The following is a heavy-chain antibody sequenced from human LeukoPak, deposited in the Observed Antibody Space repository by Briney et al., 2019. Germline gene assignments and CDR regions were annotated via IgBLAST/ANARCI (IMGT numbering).Heavy chain of an antibody. CDR3: ARDPPVAGTS. CDR1: GGSVSSASYY. Sequence: SETLSLTCTVSGGSVSSASYYWTWIPQPPGKGLEWIGYIYASGNTNYNPSLKSRVTISVDTSKNQFSLKLSSVTAADTAVYYCARDPPVAGTSWGQGTLVTVSS. V-gene: IGHV4-61*01. CDR2: IYASGNT. D-gene: IGHD6-19*01. J-gene: IGHJ4*02.